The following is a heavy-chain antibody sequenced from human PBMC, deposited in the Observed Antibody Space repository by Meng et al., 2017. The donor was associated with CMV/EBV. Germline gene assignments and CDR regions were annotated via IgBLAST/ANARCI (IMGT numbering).Heavy chain of an antibody. CDR1: GFAFSSYS. D-gene: IGHD2-2*01. Sequence: ASGFAFSSYSMTWVRQAPGKGLEWVSTISSSSNNIYYADSVEGRFTISRDNAKNSLYLQMNSLRAEDTAVYYCATNPIVVVPAAISWGQGTLVTVSS. CDR3: ATNPIVVVPAAIS. J-gene: IGHJ4*02. CDR2: ISSSSNNI. V-gene: IGHV3-21*01.